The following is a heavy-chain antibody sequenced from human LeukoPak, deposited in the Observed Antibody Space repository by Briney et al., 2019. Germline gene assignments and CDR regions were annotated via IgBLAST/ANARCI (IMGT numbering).Heavy chain of an antibody. CDR3: AREASYDILNGYYRAFVL. V-gene: IGHV3-11*04. J-gene: IGHJ3*01. CDR2: ISSSGSTI. Sequence: GGSLRLSCAASGFTFSDYYMSWIRQAPGKGLEWVSYISSSGSTIYYADSVKGRFTISRDNSKNTLFLQMNSLRAEDTAVYYCAREASYDILNGYYRAFVLWRQGTMVSVSS. CDR1: GFTFSDYY. D-gene: IGHD3-9*01.